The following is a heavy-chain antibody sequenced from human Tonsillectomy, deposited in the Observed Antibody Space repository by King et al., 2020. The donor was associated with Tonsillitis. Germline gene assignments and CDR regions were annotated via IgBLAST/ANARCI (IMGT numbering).Heavy chain of an antibody. Sequence: DVQLVESGGGLVKPGGSLRLSCAASGFTFSSYSMNWVRQAPGKGLEWVSSIISISSYISYADSVKGRFTISRANAKNSLYLQMNSLRAEDTAVYYWAGGEPRIAARHITFDPWGQGTLVTVSS. CDR3: AGGEPRIAARHITFDP. CDR2: IISISSYI. CDR1: GFTFSSYS. J-gene: IGHJ5*02. D-gene: IGHD6-6*01. V-gene: IGHV3-21*01.